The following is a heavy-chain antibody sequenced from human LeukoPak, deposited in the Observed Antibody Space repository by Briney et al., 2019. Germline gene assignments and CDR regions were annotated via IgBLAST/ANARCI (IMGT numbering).Heavy chain of an antibody. V-gene: IGHV3-64*01. CDR3: ARGDGYSSSWWGAYYYYMDV. CDR1: GFTFSSYA. D-gene: IGHD6-13*01. Sequence: PGGSLRLSCAASGFTFSSYAMHWVRQAPGKGLEYVSAISSNGGSTYYANSVKGRFTISRDNSKNTLYLQMGSLRAEDMAVYYCARGDGYSSSWWGAYYYYMDVWGKGTTVTVSS. CDR2: ISSNGGST. J-gene: IGHJ6*03.